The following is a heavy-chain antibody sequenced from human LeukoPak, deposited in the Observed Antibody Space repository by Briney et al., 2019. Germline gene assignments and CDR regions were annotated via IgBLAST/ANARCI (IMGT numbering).Heavy chain of an antibody. V-gene: IGHV3-64D*06. J-gene: IGHJ4*02. CDR1: GFTFSKYA. D-gene: IGHD1/OR15-1a*01. Sequence: PGGSLRLSCSASGFTFSKYAMHWVRQAPGKGLEYVSAISSDGGTTYYADSVKGRFTISRDNSKNTLDLQMSSLRAEDTAVYFCVKGGEVTTRSFDSWGQGTLVTVSS. CDR2: ISSDGGTT. CDR3: VKGGEVTTRSFDS.